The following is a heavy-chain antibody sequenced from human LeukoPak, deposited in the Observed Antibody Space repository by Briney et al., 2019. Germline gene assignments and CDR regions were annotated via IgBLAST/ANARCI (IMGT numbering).Heavy chain of an antibody. J-gene: IGHJ4*02. D-gene: IGHD5-18*01. Sequence: GESLKISCTASGYSFTNYWIGWVRQMPGKGRAWMGIIDPSDSETRCTPSFQGQVTISADKSLSTAYLQWNSLKASDTALYYCARQTAMGRSGDYWGQGTLVIVSS. CDR3: ARQTAMGRSGDY. V-gene: IGHV5-51*01. CDR2: IDPSDSET. CDR1: GYSFTNYW.